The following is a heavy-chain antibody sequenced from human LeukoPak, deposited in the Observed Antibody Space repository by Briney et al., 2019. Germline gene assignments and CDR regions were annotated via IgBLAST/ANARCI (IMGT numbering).Heavy chain of an antibody. CDR1: VGSLSIGSYC. CDR3: ARGGGYGPPFDY. V-gene: IGHV4-31*03. D-gene: IGHD3-22*01. Sequence: PQALSLTCIVSVGSLSIGSYCWGWTRHHPGKCLEWIEYIYYSERTYYNPCLKSRVTISQGQSNNQFSLKLSSVTAADTAVYYCARGGGYGPPFDYWGQGTLLSVSS. J-gene: IGHJ4*02. CDR2: IYYSERT.